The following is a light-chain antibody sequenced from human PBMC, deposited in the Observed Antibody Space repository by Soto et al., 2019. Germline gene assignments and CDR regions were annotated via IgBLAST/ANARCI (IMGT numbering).Light chain of an antibody. V-gene: IGLV1-40*01. CDR2: TNT. J-gene: IGLJ2*01. CDR1: SSNIGAGYD. Sequence: QSVLTQPSSVSGAPGQRVTISCTGGSSNIGAGYDVHWYQQFPGTAPKLLIFTNTNRPSGVPDRFSGSKSGTSASLAITGLQAEDEADYYCQSYDSRLRGVIFGGGTKLTVL. CDR3: QSYDSRLRGVI.